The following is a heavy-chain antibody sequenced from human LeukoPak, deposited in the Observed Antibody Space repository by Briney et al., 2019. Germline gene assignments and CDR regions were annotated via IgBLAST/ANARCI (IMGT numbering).Heavy chain of an antibody. CDR3: ARGYCSSTSCFLDY. V-gene: IGHV1-69*05. Sequence: SVKVSCKASGGTFSSYAISWVRQAPGQGLEWMGGIIPVFGTANYAQRFQGRVTITTDESTSTAYMELTSLRSEDTAVYYCARGYCSSTSCFLDYWGQGTLVTVSS. J-gene: IGHJ4*02. CDR2: IIPVFGTA. CDR1: GGTFSSYA. D-gene: IGHD2-2*01.